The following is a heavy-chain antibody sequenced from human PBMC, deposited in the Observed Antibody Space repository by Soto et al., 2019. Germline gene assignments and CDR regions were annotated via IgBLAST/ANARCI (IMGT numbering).Heavy chain of an antibody. CDR1: GGTYSPYT. Sequence: QVQLVQSGAEVKKPGASVKVSCKSSGGTYSPYTINWVRQAPGQGLEWMGRIIPFLGVTNYGLKFQARVTITADKATNTAHMELRGLRFEVTAVYYCARDWESSVSTWSFGGFWGRGTLVTISS. CDR2: IIPFLGVT. V-gene: IGHV1-69*08. CDR3: ARDWESSVSTWSFGGF. D-gene: IGHD3-16*01. J-gene: IGHJ4*02.